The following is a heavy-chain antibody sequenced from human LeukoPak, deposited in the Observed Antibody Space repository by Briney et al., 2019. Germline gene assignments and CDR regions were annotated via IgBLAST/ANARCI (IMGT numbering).Heavy chain of an antibody. Sequence: SQTLSLTCTVSGGSISSGSYYWSWIRQPAGKGLEWIGRIYTSGSTNYNPSLKSRLTISVDTSKNQISLKLSSVTAADTAVYYCAGGRYQRLWGLGNWFDPWGQGTLVTVSS. CDR3: AGGRYQRLWGLGNWFDP. CDR2: IYTSGST. J-gene: IGHJ5*02. V-gene: IGHV4-61*02. D-gene: IGHD2-2*01. CDR1: GGSISSGSYY.